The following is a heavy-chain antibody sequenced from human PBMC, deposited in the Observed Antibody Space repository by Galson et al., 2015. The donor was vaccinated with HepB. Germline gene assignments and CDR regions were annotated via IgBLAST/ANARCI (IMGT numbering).Heavy chain of an antibody. V-gene: IGHV3-30*04. Sequence: SLRLSCAASGFTFSGYAMHWVRQAPGKGLEWVAVISYDGSNKYYADSVKGRFTISRDNSKNTLYLQMNSLRAEDTAVYYCAKTSRGGYCSGGSCQFLDYRGQGTLVTVSS. CDR2: ISYDGSNK. D-gene: IGHD2-15*01. J-gene: IGHJ4*02. CDR3: AKTSRGGYCSGGSCQFLDY. CDR1: GFTFSGYA.